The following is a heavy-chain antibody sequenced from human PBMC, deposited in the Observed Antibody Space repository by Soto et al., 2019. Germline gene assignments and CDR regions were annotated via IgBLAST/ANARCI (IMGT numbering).Heavy chain of an antibody. J-gene: IGHJ4*02. CDR2: ISYDGSNK. Sequence: QVQLVESGGGVVQPGRSLRLSCAASGFTFSSYGMHWVRQAPGKGLEWVAVISYDGSNKYYADSVKGRFTISRDNSQNTLYLQMNSLRAEDTAVYYCAKDPGGQAVALDYWGQGTLVTVSS. V-gene: IGHV3-30*18. D-gene: IGHD6-19*01. CDR3: AKDPGGQAVALDY. CDR1: GFTFSSYG.